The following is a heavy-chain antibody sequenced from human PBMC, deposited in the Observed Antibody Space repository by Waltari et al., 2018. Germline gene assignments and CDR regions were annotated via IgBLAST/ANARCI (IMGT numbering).Heavy chain of an antibody. J-gene: IGHJ4*02. CDR3: ARDRGRGLYFDS. CDR1: W. Sequence: WVSWVRPSPGKGLELIGRFQDSEKSYYNPSFAGRVTVSLEASTNQFSLKVTSATAADTAVYYCARDRGRGLYFDSWGQGTLVTVSP. CDR2: FQDSEKS. V-gene: IGHV4-4*02. D-gene: IGHD2-15*01.